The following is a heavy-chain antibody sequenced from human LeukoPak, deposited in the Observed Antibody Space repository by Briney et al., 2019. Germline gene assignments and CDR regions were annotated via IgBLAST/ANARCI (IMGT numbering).Heavy chain of an antibody. J-gene: IGHJ1*01. Sequence: ASVKVSCKASGYTFTSYYMQWVRQAPGQGLEWMGIINPSDGTTYYIQKFQGRVTITGDTSISTAYMELSRLRSDDTAVYYCARGVVVVPAAMGDADFQHWGQGTLVTVSS. D-gene: IGHD2-2*01. CDR1: GYTFTSYY. CDR3: ARGVVVVPAAMGDADFQH. CDR2: INPSDGTT. V-gene: IGHV1-46*01.